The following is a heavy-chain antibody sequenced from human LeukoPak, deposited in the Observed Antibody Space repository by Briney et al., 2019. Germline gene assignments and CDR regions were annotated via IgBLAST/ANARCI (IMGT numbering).Heavy chain of an antibody. CDR3: TRSDAFKPGAFDF. J-gene: IGHJ3*01. CDR1: GFTFSSYG. CDR2: ISYDGGYK. Sequence: GRSLRLSCVGSGFTFSSYGMHWVRQAPGKGLEWVALISYDGGYKLYADSVRGRFTISKDTSKNTLFVQMDSLRDEDTAVYYCTRSDAFKPGAFDFWGQGTIVTVSS. D-gene: IGHD1-14*01. V-gene: IGHV3-30*05.